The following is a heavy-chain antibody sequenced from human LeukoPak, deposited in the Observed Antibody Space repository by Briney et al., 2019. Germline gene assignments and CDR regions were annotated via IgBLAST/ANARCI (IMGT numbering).Heavy chain of an antibody. CDR3: ARDVMARMGWLDP. J-gene: IGHJ5*02. CDR1: GFTFDDYA. Sequence: GGSLRLSCAASGFTFDDYAMHWVRQAPGKGLEWVSGINWNSGNIGYADSVKGRFTISRDNAKNSVFLQMHSLRDEDTAVYFCARDVMARMGWLDPWGQGTRVTVSS. CDR2: INWNSGNI. V-gene: IGHV3-9*01. D-gene: IGHD3-16*01.